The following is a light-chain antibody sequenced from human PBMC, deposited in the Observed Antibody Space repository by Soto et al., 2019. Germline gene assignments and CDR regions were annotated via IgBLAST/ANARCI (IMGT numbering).Light chain of an antibody. V-gene: IGKV3-15*01. CDR3: QHYSTWPRT. J-gene: IGKJ1*01. CDR1: QSISTN. Sequence: IEMTQSPATLSVSPWERATLSCRASQSISTNLAWYQQKPGMAPKLLMHGASTMDSGIPARFSGSGSGTEFTLTITSLQSEDFAAYFCQHYSTWPRTFGHGTKVDIK. CDR2: GAS.